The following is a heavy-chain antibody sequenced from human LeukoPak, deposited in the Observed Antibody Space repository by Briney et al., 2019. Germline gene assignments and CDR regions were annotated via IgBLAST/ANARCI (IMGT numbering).Heavy chain of an antibody. Sequence: SETLSLTCSVSGASISSSDYYWGWIRQPPGKGLEWIGTIYHSGSTYYNTPLKRRFTNSVDTSKNQFSLKLSSVTAADTAVYYCARVYYSSSYDYWYFDLWGRGTLVTVSS. J-gene: IGHJ2*01. D-gene: IGHD6-13*01. CDR3: ARVYYSSSYDYWYFDL. V-gene: IGHV4-39*07. CDR2: IYHSGST. CDR1: GASISSSDYY.